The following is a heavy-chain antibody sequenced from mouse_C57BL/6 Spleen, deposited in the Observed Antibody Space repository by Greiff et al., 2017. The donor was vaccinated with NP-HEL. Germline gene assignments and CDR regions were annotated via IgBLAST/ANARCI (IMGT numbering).Heavy chain of an antibody. CDR2: IDPENGDT. CDR1: GFNIKDDY. CDR3: TRGLRFAY. J-gene: IGHJ3*01. V-gene: IGHV14-4*01. D-gene: IGHD1-3*01. Sequence: EVQLQQSGAELVRPGASVKLSCTASGFNIKDDYMHWVKQRPEQGLEWIGWIDPENGDTEYASKFQGKATITADPSSNTAYLQLSSLTSEDTAVYYCTRGLRFAYWGQGTLVTVSA.